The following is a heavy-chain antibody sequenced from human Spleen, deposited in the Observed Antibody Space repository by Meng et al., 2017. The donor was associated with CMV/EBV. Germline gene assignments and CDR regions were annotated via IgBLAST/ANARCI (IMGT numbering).Heavy chain of an antibody. J-gene: IGHJ6*02. V-gene: IGHV3-23*01. Sequence: GESLKISCAASGFTFSSYAMIWVRQAPGKGLDWVSAIGGSGGSTYYADSVKGRFTISGDNSKNTLYLQMSSLRAEDTAVYYCATHWNPTEDYYYGLDVWGQGTTVTVSS. D-gene: IGHD1-1*01. CDR2: IGGSGGST. CDR1: GFTFSSYA. CDR3: ATHWNPTEDYYYGLDV.